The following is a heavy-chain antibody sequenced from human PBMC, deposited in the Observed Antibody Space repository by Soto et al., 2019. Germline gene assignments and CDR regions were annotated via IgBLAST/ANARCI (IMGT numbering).Heavy chain of an antibody. D-gene: IGHD3-9*01. J-gene: IGHJ4*02. CDR2: IKQDGSEK. V-gene: IGHV3-7*05. CDR3: AGGTGYIIDH. CDR1: EFTFTNFW. Sequence: EVQLVESGGGLVQPGGSLRLSCVASEFTFTNFWMNWVRQAPGKGLEWVANIKQDGSEKHYVDSVKGRFTISRDNAKNTLYLKMSSLRAEDTAFYYCAGGTGYIIDHGGQGTLVTVSS.